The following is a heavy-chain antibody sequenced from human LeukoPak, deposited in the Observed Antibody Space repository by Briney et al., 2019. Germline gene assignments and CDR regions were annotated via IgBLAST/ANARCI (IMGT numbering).Heavy chain of an antibody. D-gene: IGHD3-16*01. CDR1: GFTFSNHW. V-gene: IGHV3-74*01. CDR2: IDTDGSST. CDR3: VRALGDYWGQGDY. J-gene: IGHJ4*02. Sequence: GGSLRLSCAASGFTFSNHWMYWVRQGPGKGLVWISDIDTDGSSTNYADSVKGRFTISRDNAKNTLYLQMNSLGAADTAVYYCVRALGDYWGQGDYGGQGTLVTVSP.